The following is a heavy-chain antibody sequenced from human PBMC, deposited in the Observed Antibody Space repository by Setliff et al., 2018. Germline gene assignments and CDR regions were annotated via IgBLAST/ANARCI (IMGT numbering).Heavy chain of an antibody. CDR2: ISYSGST. D-gene: IGHD3-9*01. V-gene: IGHV4-59*11. Sequence: PSETLSLTCTVSGVSISANHYWGWIRQPPGKGLEWIGSISYSGSTNYNPSLKSRVTISVDTSKNQFSLKLSSVTAADTAVYFCARDGDILTTYYIYYYYMDVWGKGTTVTVS. CDR3: ARDGDILTTYYIYYYYMDV. CDR1: GVSISANHY. J-gene: IGHJ6*03.